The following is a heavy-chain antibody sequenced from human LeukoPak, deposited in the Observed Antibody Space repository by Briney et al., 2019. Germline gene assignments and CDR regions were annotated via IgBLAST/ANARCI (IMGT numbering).Heavy chain of an antibody. Sequence: ASVKVSCKASGYTFTSYDINWVRQATGQGLEWMGWMNPNSGNTGYAQKLQGRVTMTTDTSTSTAYMELRSLRSDDTAVYYCARSFTIFGVVIGPYYYYGMDVWGQGTTVTVSS. V-gene: IGHV1-8*01. CDR2: MNPNSGNT. D-gene: IGHD3-3*01. J-gene: IGHJ6*02. CDR3: ARSFTIFGVVIGPYYYYGMDV. CDR1: GYTFTSYD.